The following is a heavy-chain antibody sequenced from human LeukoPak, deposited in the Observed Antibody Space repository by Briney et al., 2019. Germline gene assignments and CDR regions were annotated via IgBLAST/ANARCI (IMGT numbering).Heavy chain of an antibody. V-gene: IGHV4-4*07. J-gene: IGHJ5*02. D-gene: IGHD3-10*01. CDR1: GASMSSSY. CDR3: SRGSYNSWS. CDR2: IYTSGVT. Sequence: SETLSLTCTVSGASMSSSYWSWIRQPAGKGLEWIGRIYTSGVTSYNPSLKSRVIMSIDASKNQFSLNLSSVIAADTAVYYCSRGSYNSWSWGQGTLVTVSS.